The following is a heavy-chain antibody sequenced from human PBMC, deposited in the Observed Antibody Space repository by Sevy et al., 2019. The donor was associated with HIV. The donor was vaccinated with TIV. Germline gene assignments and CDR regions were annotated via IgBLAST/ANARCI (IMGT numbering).Heavy chain of an antibody. CDR2: IKQDESEK. D-gene: IGHD3-22*01. V-gene: IGHV3-7*01. CDR3: AKGNSGSFDY. Sequence: GESLKISCAASGFSFSTYWMHWVRQAPGKGLEWVANIKQDESEKYYVVSVKGRFTISRDNAKNSVYLEMNSLRPEDTAIYYCAKGNSGSFDYWGQGTLVTVSS. J-gene: IGHJ4*02. CDR1: GFSFSTYW.